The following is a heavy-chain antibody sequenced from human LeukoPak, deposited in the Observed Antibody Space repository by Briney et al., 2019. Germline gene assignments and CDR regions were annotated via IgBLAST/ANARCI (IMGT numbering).Heavy chain of an antibody. CDR3: VRESDVWSGPGIGRPLDV. D-gene: IGHD3-3*01. CDR2: IKEDGSDK. Sequence: GGSLRLSCVASGFTFSNSWMTWVRQAPGRGLEWVANIKEDGSDKQYVDSVRGRFTISRDNAKNSVSLQMDGLRAEDTAVYHCVRESDVWSGPGIGRPLDVWGKGTTVTVSS. V-gene: IGHV3-7*01. J-gene: IGHJ6*04. CDR1: GFTFSNSW.